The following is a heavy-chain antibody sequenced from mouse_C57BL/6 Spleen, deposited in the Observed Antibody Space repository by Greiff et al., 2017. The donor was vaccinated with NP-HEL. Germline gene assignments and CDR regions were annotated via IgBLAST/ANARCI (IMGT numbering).Heavy chain of an antibody. Sequence: VPLQQSGPELVKPGASVKISCKASGYTFTDYYMNWVKQSHGKSLEWIGDINPNNGGTSYNQKFKGKATLTVDKSSSTAYMERRSLTSEDSAVYYCARGGHGFYAMDYWGQGTSVTVSS. CDR3: ARGGHGFYAMDY. D-gene: IGHD1-1*01. V-gene: IGHV1-26*01. CDR1: GYTFTDYY. J-gene: IGHJ4*01. CDR2: INPNNGGT.